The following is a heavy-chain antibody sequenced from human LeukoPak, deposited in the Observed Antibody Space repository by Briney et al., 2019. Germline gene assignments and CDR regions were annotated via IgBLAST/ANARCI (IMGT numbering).Heavy chain of an antibody. V-gene: IGHV3-23*01. D-gene: IGHD3-10*01. CDR1: GFTFSSYA. Sequence: PGGSLRLSCAASGFTFSSYAVSWVRQAPGKGLEWVSAISGSGGSTYYADSVKGRFTISRDNSKNTLYLQMNSLRAEDTAVYYCAKGERLLWFGELLYGDDYWGQGTLVTVSS. CDR3: AKGERLLWFGELLYGDDY. J-gene: IGHJ4*02. CDR2: ISGSGGST.